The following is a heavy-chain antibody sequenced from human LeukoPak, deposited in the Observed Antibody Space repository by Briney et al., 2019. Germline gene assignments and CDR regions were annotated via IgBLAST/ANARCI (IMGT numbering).Heavy chain of an antibody. D-gene: IGHD2-21*01. CDR1: GFIFSSHG. J-gene: IGHJ5*02. Sequence: GGSLRLSCAASGFIFSSHGMNWVRQAPGKGLEWVSSISSRSNYIYYADSVQGRFTISRDNAKNSLYLQMNSLRAEDTAVYYCARRDFAGFDPWGQGTLVTVSS. CDR2: ISSRSNYI. V-gene: IGHV3-21*01. CDR3: ARRDFAGFDP.